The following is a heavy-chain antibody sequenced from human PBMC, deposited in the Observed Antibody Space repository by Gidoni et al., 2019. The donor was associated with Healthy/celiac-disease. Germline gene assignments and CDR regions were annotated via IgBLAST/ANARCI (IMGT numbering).Heavy chain of an antibody. V-gene: IGHV3-23*01. Sequence: EVQLLESGGGLVQPGGSLRLSCAASGITCSSYAMSWVRQAPGKGLEWVSAISGSGGSTYYADSVKGRFTISRDNSKNTLYLQMNSLRAEDTAVYYCAKGTTVTTVYWFDPWGQGTLVTVSS. CDR1: GITCSSYA. D-gene: IGHD4-17*01. CDR2: ISGSGGST. J-gene: IGHJ5*02. CDR3: AKGTTVTTVYWFDP.